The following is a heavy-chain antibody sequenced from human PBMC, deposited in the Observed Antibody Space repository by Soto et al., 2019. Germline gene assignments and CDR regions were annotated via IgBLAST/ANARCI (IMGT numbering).Heavy chain of an antibody. D-gene: IGHD2-21*02. CDR1: GFTFSSYG. CDR2: ISYDGSNK. Sequence: GGSLRLSCAASGFTFSSYGMHWVRQAPGKGLEWVAVISYDGSNKYYADSVKGRFTISRDNSKDTLYLQMNSLRAEDTAVYYCAKDRSRVVTATHDYWGK. J-gene: IGHJ4*02. V-gene: IGHV3-30*18. CDR3: AKDRSRVVTATHDY.